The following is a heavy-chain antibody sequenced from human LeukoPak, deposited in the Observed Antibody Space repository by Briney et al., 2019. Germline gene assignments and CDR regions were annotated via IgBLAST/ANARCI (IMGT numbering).Heavy chain of an antibody. V-gene: IGHV3-53*01. D-gene: IGHD6-19*01. CDR2: VYSGGAT. Sequence: GGSLRLSCAASGFTVSTNYMNWVRQAPGKGLEWVSVVYSGGATYYADSVKGRFTISRDNSKNTLYLQMNSLRVEDTAVYYCAKDQEAGADYWGQGTLVTVSS. CDR3: AKDQEAGADY. J-gene: IGHJ4*02. CDR1: GFTVSTNY.